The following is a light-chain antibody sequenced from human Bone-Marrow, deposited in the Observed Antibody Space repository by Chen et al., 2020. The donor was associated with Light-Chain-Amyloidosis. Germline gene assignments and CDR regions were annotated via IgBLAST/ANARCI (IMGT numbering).Light chain of an antibody. V-gene: IGLV3-25*03. CDR1: DLPTKY. CDR2: RDT. J-gene: IGLJ2*01. CDR3: QSADSSGTYEVI. Sequence: SSELTQPPSLSVSPGQTARMTCSGDDLPTKYAYWYQQKPGQAPVLVIHRDTERPSGISERFSGSSSGTTATLTISGVQAEDEADYHCQSADSSGTYEVIFGGGTKLTVL.